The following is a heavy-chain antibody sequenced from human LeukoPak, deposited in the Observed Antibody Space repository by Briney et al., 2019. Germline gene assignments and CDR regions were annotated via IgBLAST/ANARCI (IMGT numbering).Heavy chain of an antibody. J-gene: IGHJ4*02. Sequence: PGGSLRLSCAASGFIFSSYSMNWVRQAPGKGLEWVSSISSSSTYIYYADSVKGRFTISRGNAKNSLYLHMNSLTVEDTAVYYCSRDPRNNDYWGQGTLVTVSS. V-gene: IGHV3-21*04. CDR1: GFIFSSYS. CDR3: SRDPRNNDY. CDR2: ISSSSTYI.